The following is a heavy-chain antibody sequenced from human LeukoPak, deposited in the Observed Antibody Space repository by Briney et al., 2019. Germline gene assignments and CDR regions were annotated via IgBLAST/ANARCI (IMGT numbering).Heavy chain of an antibody. J-gene: IGHJ4*02. Sequence: EASVKVSCKASGGNFSNYPISWVRQAPGQGLEWMGRIIPILGTANYAQKFQARVTITADKSTSTAYMELSSLRSEDTAVYYCATGGEYKDDYWGQGTLVTVSS. CDR3: ATGGEYKDDY. D-gene: IGHD3-10*01. V-gene: IGHV1-69*08. CDR2: IIPILGTA. CDR1: GGNFSNYP.